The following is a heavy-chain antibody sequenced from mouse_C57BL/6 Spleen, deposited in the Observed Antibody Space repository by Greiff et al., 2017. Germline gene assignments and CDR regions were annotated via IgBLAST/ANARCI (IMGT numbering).Heavy chain of an antibody. CDR3: AKSGGYDWFAY. V-gene: IGHV1-82*01. D-gene: IGHD1-1*02. CDR1: GYAFSSSW. Sequence: QVQLQQSGPELVKPGASVKISCKASGYAFSSSWMNWVKQRPGKGLEWIGRIYPGDGATNYNGKFKGKATLTADKSSSTDYMQLSSLTSEDSAVYFCAKSGGYDWFAYWGQGTLVTVSA. J-gene: IGHJ3*01. CDR2: IYPGDGAT.